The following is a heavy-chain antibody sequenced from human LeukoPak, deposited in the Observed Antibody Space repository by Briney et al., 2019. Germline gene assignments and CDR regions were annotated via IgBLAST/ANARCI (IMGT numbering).Heavy chain of an antibody. CDR2: ISGSGGST. CDR3: AKAAPLVGATTRGEFDY. D-gene: IGHD1-26*01. Sequence: GGSLRLSCAASGFTFSSYAMSWVRQAPGKGLEWVSAISGSGGSTYYADSVKGRFTISRDNSKNTLYLQMNSLRAEDTAVYYCAKAAPLVGATTRGEFDYWGQGTLVTVSS. CDR1: GFTFSSYA. V-gene: IGHV3-23*01. J-gene: IGHJ4*02.